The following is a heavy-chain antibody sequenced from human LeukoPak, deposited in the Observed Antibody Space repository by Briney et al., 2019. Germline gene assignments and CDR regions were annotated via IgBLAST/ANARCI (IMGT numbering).Heavy chain of an antibody. D-gene: IGHD3-22*01. CDR3: ATDYGSGVCYLTY. Sequence: SETLSLTCAVYGGSFSGYYWSWIRQPPGKGLARIGEINHSGSTNYNPSLKSRVTISVDTSKNQFSLKLSSVTAADTAVYYCATDYGSGVCYLTYWGQGTLVTVSS. CDR1: GGSFSGYY. CDR2: INHSGST. V-gene: IGHV4-34*01. J-gene: IGHJ4*02.